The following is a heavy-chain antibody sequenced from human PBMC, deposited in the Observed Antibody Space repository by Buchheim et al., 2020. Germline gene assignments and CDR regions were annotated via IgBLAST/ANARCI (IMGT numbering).Heavy chain of an antibody. CDR2: ISYDGGNK. CDR1: GFTFSSYA. Sequence: QVQLVESGGGVVQPGRSLRLSCAASGFTFSSYAMHWVRQAPGKGLEWVAVISYDGGNKYYADSVKGRFTISRDNSKNTLYLQMNSLRAEDTAVYYCARSYYDFWSGYYISHFDYWGQGTL. V-gene: IGHV3-30*04. J-gene: IGHJ4*02. D-gene: IGHD3-3*01. CDR3: ARSYYDFWSGYYISHFDY.